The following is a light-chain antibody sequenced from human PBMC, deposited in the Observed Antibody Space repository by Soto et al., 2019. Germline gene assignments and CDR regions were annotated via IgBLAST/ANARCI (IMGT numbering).Light chain of an antibody. Sequence: IHMTQSPSTLSASIGDRFTITWRASQSINNRLAWYQQMPGKAPNLLIYDASSLGSGVPSRFRGSGSETEFTLTISGLQPDDFATYYCQQFIDGWTFGQGTKVDIK. J-gene: IGKJ1*01. V-gene: IGKV1-5*01. CDR2: DAS. CDR1: QSINNR. CDR3: QQFIDGWT.